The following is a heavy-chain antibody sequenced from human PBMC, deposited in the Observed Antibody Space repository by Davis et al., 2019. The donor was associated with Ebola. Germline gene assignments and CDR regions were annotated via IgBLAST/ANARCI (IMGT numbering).Heavy chain of an antibody. D-gene: IGHD6-13*01. CDR2: MNQDGRQT. CDR1: GFTFNTYA. V-gene: IGHV3-7*03. CDR3: AKVPGTNWYKYYFDY. J-gene: IGHJ4*02. Sequence: GESLKISCAASGFTFNTYAMTWVRQAPGKGLEWVANMNQDGRQTYYVDSVKGRFTISRDNAKNSLYLQMNSLSAEDTAVYYCAKVPGTNWYKYYFDYWGQGTLVTVSS.